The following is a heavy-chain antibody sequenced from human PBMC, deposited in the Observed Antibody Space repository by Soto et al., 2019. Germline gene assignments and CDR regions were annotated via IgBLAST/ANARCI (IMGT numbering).Heavy chain of an antibody. CDR3: ARVYPSDTRYGYVGNNWFDP. J-gene: IGHJ5*02. D-gene: IGHD5-18*01. V-gene: IGHV4-34*01. CDR2: IYHTGST. CDR1: DGSFSTYY. Sequence: SETLSLTCAVYDGSFSTYYWSWIRQPPEKGLEWIGEIYHTGSTYYNPSLKSRATISVDTSKNQFSLKLTSVTAADTAVYYCARVYPSDTRYGYVGNNWFDPWGQGTLVTVSS.